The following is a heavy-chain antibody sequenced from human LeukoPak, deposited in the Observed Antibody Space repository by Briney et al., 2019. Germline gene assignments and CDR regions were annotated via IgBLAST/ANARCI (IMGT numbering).Heavy chain of an antibody. V-gene: IGHV3-48*02. Sequence: GGSLRLSCAASGLTVSSYSMNWVRQAPGKGLEWVSYISSSSSTIYYADSVKGRFTISRDNAKNSLYLQMNSLRDEDTAVYYCARDRASGRSGFDYWGQGTLVTVSS. CDR2: ISSSSSTI. D-gene: IGHD2-15*01. J-gene: IGHJ4*02. CDR3: ARDRASGRSGFDY. CDR1: GLTVSSYS.